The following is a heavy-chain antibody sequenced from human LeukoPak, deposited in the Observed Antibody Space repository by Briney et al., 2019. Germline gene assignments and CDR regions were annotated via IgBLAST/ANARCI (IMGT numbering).Heavy chain of an antibody. Sequence: GGSLRLSCAASGFTFNTYFMNWARQAPGKGLEWVSTISDSGGGTYYADSVKGRFTISRDNSKNTLYLQMNSLRADDTAVYYCDGADFWGQGTLVTVSS. V-gene: IGHV3-23*01. J-gene: IGHJ4*02. CDR2: ISDSGGGT. CDR1: GFTFNTYF. CDR3: DGADF.